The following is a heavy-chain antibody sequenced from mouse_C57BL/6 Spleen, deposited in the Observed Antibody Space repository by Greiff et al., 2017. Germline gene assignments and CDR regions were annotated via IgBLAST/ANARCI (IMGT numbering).Heavy chain of an antibody. CDR3: ARGGITTLVPFAY. J-gene: IGHJ3*01. CDR1: GFTFSSYA. D-gene: IGHD1-1*01. V-gene: IGHV5-4*03. Sequence: EVKLMESGGGLVQPGGSLKLSCAASGFTFSSYAMSWVRQTPEKRLEWVATISDGGSYTYYPDNVKGRFTISRDNAKNNLYLQMSHLKSEDTAMYYCARGGITTLVPFAYWGQGTLGTVSA. CDR2: ISDGGSYT.